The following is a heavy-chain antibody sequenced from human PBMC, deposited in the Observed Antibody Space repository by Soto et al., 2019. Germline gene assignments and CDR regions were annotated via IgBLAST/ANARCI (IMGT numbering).Heavy chain of an antibody. Sequence: EVQLVESGGGLVQPGRSLRLSCAASGFTFDDYAMHWVRQVPGKVLEWVSGINWNSGSIGYADSGKGRFAIPRDNAKNSLHLQMNSLRAEDTACYYCVKDESINWYSGHFRHWGQGTLVTVSS. V-gene: IGHV3-9*01. D-gene: IGHD6-13*01. J-gene: IGHJ1*01. CDR1: GFTFDDYA. CDR2: INWNSGSI. CDR3: VKDESINWYSGHFRH.